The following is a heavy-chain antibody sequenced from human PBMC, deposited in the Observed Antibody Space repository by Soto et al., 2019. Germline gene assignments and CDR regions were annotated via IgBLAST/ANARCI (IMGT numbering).Heavy chain of an antibody. CDR2: INPSGGST. J-gene: IGHJ6*02. V-gene: IGHV1-46*01. CDR1: GYTFTSYY. D-gene: IGHD3-22*01. CDR3: ARDFYDSSGYYYYYYGMDV. Sequence: ASVKVSCKASGYTFTSYYMHWVRQAPGQGLEWMGIINPSGGSTSYAQKFQGRVTMTRDTSTSTVYMELSSLRSEDTAVYYCARDFYDSSGYYYYYYGMDVWGQGTTVTVSS.